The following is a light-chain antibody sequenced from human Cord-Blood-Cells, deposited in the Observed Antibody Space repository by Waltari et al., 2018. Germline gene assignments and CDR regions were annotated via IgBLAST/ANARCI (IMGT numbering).Light chain of an antibody. V-gene: IGKV1-39*01. CDR2: AAS. CDR3: QQSYSTLT. J-gene: IGKJ4*01. Sequence: DIQMTQSPSSLSASVGDRFTITCRASQSISSYLNWYQQKPGKAPKLLIYAASSLQSGFPSRFSGSGSGTDFTLTISSLQPEDFATYYCQQSYSTLTFGGGTKVEIK. CDR1: QSISSY.